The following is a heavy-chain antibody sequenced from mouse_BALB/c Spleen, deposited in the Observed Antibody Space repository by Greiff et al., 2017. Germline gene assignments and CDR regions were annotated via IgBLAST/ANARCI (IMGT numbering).Heavy chain of an antibody. CDR2: ISYSGST. D-gene: IGHD1-1*01. Sequence: EVMLVESGPGLVKPSQSLSLTCTVTGYSITSDYAWNWIRQFPGNKLEWMGYISYSGSTSYNPSLKSRISITRDTSKNQFFLQLNSVTTEDTATYYCARNYGSSYDWYFDVWGAGTTVTVSS. V-gene: IGHV3-2*02. CDR3: ARNYGSSYDWYFDV. J-gene: IGHJ1*01. CDR1: GYSITSDYA.